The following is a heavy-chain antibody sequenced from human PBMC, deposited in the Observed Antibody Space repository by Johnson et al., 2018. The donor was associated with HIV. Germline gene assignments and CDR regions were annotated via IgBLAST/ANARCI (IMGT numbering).Heavy chain of an antibody. D-gene: IGHD6-19*01. CDR2: INPDGSST. J-gene: IGHJ3*02. CDR3: AVTVHSSGWYGGDDAFDI. V-gene: IGHV3-74*02. CDR1: GFTFSGYW. Sequence: MQLVESGGGLVQPGGSLRLSCAASGFTFSGYWVYWVRQAPGKGLVWVSRINPDGSSTDYADSVKGRFTISRDNSKNTLYLQMNSLRAEDTALYYCAVTVHSSGWYGGDDAFDIWGQGTMVTVSS.